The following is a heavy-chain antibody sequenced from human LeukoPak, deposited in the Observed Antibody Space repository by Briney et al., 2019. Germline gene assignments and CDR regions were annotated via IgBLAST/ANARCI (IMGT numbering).Heavy chain of an antibody. CDR1: GYTFTGYY. Sequence: ASVKVSCKASGYTFTGYYMHWVRQAPGQGLEWMGWINPNSGGTNYAQKLQDRVTMTTDTSTSTAYMELRSLRSDDTAVYYCARVGYSYGSSFDYWGQGTLVTVSS. D-gene: IGHD5-18*01. V-gene: IGHV1-2*02. CDR3: ARVGYSYGSSFDY. CDR2: INPNSGGT. J-gene: IGHJ4*02.